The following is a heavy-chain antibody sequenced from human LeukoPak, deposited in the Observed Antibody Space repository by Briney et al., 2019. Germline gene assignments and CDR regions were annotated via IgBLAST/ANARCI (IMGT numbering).Heavy chain of an antibody. D-gene: IGHD3-10*01. Sequence: KASETLSLTCTVSSGSISSYYWSWIRQPPGKGLEWIGYIYYSGSTNYNPSLKSRVTISVDTSKNQFSLKLSSVTAADTAVYYCATTPSGSGSPWFDPWGQGTMVTVSS. V-gene: IGHV4-59*08. J-gene: IGHJ5*02. CDR1: SGSISSYY. CDR3: ATTPSGSGSPWFDP. CDR2: IYYSGST.